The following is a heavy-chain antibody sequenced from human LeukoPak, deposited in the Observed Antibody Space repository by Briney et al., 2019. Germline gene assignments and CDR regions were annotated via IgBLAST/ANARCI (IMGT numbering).Heavy chain of an antibody. CDR3: AKDQRSGWTRNFDS. D-gene: IGHD6-19*01. CDR2: ITYSGDNT. J-gene: IGHJ4*02. V-gene: IGHV3-23*01. CDR1: GFTVGSHA. Sequence: GGSLRLSCAASGFTVGSHAMTWVRQAPGKGLEWVSGITYSGDNTYYADSVKGRFTISGDNSKNTLYLQMNSLRVEDTAIYYCAKDQRSGWTRNFDSWGQGTLVTVSS.